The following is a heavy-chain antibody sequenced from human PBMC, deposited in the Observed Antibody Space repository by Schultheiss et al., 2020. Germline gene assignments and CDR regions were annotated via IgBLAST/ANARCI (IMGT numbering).Heavy chain of an antibody. CDR2: IYYSGST. J-gene: IGHJ6*02. Sequence: SETLSLTCTVSGGSISSGGYYWSWIRQHPGKGLEWIGYIYYSGSTYYNPSLKSRVTMSVDTSENQFSLKLSSVTAADTAVYYCARGNIVVVPAAIYYYYGMDVWGPGTTVTVSS. CDR3: ARGNIVVVPAAIYYYYGMDV. V-gene: IGHV4-31*03. CDR1: GGSISSGGYY. D-gene: IGHD2-2*01.